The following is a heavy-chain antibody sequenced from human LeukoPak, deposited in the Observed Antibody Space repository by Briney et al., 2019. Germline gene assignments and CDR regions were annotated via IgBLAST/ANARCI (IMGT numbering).Heavy chain of an antibody. CDR3: ARDSRSEYYYGSGSSDWFDP. Sequence: GGSLRPSCAASGFTFSSYSMNWVRQAPGKGLEWVSSISSSSSYIYYADSVKGRFTISRDNAKNSLYLQMNSLRAEDTAVYYCARDSRSEYYYGSGSSDWFDPWGQGTLVTVSS. D-gene: IGHD3-10*01. V-gene: IGHV3-21*01. J-gene: IGHJ5*02. CDR1: GFTFSSYS. CDR2: ISSSSSYI.